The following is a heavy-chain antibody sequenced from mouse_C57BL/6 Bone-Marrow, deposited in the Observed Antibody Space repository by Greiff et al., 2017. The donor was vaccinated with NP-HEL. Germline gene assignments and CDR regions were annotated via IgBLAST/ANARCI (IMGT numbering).Heavy chain of an antibody. CDR2: IHPSDSDT. D-gene: IGHD2-3*01. J-gene: IGHJ2*01. CDR1: GYTFTRYW. Sequence: VQLQQPGAELVKPGASVKVSCKASGYTFTRYWMHWVKQRPGQGLEWIGRIHPSDSDTNYNQKFKGKATLTVDKSSSTAYMQLSSLTSEDSAVYYGAILGYLRVNYFDYWGQGTTLTVSS. V-gene: IGHV1-74*01. CDR3: AILGYLRVNYFDY.